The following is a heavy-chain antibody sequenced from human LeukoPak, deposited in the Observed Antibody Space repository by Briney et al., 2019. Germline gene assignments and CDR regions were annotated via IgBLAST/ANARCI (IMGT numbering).Heavy chain of an antibody. Sequence: ASVKVSCKASGGTFSSYAISWVRQAPGQGLEWMGWISAYNGNTNYAQKLQGRVTMTTDTSTSTAYMELRSLRSDDTAVYYCARNYYYYMDVWGKGTTVTVSS. CDR1: GGTFSSYA. V-gene: IGHV1-18*01. CDR3: ARNYYYYMDV. J-gene: IGHJ6*03. CDR2: ISAYNGNT.